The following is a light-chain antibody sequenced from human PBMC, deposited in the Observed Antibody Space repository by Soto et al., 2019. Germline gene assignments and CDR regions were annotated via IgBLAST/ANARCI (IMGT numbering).Light chain of an antibody. CDR1: QSVSSSY. CDR3: QQYGSSPRVT. J-gene: IGKJ5*01. Sequence: EIVLTQSPGTLSLSPGERATLSCRASQSVSSSYLAWYQQTPGQAPRLLIYGASSRATGIPDRFSGSGSGTDFTLTISRLEPEDFAVYYCQQYGSSPRVTFGQGTRLEIK. CDR2: GAS. V-gene: IGKV3-20*01.